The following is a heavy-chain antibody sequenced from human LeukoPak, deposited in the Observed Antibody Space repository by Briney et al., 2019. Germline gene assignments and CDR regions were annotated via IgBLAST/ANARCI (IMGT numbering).Heavy chain of an antibody. V-gene: IGHV3-30-3*01. Sequence: PGGSLRLSCAASGFTFSSYTVHWVRQAPGKGLEWVAVISFDGSNKYYADSVKGRFTISRDNAKNSLYLQMNSLRAEDTAVYYCARDWGMAADYWGQGTLVTVSS. CDR1: GFTFSSYT. J-gene: IGHJ4*02. D-gene: IGHD3-16*01. CDR3: ARDWGMAADY. CDR2: ISFDGSNK.